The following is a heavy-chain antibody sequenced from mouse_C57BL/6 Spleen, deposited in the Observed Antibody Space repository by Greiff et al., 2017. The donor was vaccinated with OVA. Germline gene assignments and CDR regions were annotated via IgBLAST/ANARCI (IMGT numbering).Heavy chain of an antibody. Sequence: VQLKESGPELVKPGASVKISCKASGYAFSSSWMNWVKQRPGKGLEWIGRIYPGDGDTNYNGKFKGKATLTADKSSSTAYMQLSSLTSEDSAVYFCARRVPYAMDYWGQGTSVTVSS. CDR1: GYAFSSSW. J-gene: IGHJ4*01. V-gene: IGHV1-82*01. CDR3: ARRVPYAMDY. CDR2: IYPGDGDT.